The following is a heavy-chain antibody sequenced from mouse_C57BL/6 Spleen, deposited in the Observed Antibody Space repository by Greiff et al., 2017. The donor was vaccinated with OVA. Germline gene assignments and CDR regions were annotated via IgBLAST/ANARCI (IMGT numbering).Heavy chain of an antibody. V-gene: IGHV3-6*01. CDR3: ARGAY. CDR2: ISYDGSN. CDR1: GYSITSGYY. Sequence: EVKLMESGPGLVKPSQSLSLTCSVTGYSITSGYYWNWIRQFPGNKLEWKGYISYDGSNNYNPSLKNRISITRDTSKNQFFLKLNSVTTEDTATYYCARGAYWGQGTSVTVSS. J-gene: IGHJ4*01.